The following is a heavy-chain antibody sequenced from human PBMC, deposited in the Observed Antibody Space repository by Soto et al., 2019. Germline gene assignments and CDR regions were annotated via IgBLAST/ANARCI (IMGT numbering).Heavy chain of an antibody. CDR1: GGSVSGYY. CDR2: INHSGST. V-gene: IGHV4-34*01. J-gene: IGHJ4*02. CDR3: ARDRRGGTQRGSDY. Sequence: QVQLQQWGAGLLKPSETLSLTCAVYGGSVSGYYWSWIRQPPGKGLEWIGEINHSGSTNYNPSLQRRVTISVDTSKNQFSLKLSSVTAADTAVYYCARDRRGGTQRGSDYWGQGTLVTVSS. D-gene: IGHD1-7*01.